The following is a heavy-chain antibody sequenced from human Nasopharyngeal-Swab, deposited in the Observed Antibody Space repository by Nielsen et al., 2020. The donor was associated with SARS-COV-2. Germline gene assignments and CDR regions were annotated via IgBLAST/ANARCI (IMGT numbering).Heavy chain of an antibody. V-gene: IGHV1-69*13. CDR1: GGTFSSYA. Sequence: SVKVSCKASGGTFSSYASRWVRQAPGQGIEWMGGIIPIFGTANYAQKFQGRVTITADESTSTAYMELSSLRSEDTAVYYCARGRYYDDSSPEDYFDYWGQGTLVTVSS. CDR2: IIPIFGTA. J-gene: IGHJ4*02. CDR3: ARGRYYDDSSPEDYFDY. D-gene: IGHD3-22*01.